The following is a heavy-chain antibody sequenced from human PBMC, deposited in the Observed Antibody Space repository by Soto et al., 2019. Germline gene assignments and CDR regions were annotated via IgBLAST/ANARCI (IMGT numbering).Heavy chain of an antibody. D-gene: IGHD3-16*01. CDR2: INTYNGNT. Sequence: GASVKVSCKASGYTFTRYGIGWARQAPGQGLEWMGWINTYNGNTNYAQNVQGRVTLTTDTSTSTAYMELRSPRSNDTAIYYCAMVDVYVTPSPQDVWGQGTTVTVSS. CDR1: GYTFTRYG. V-gene: IGHV1-18*01. CDR3: AMVDVYVTPSPQDV. J-gene: IGHJ6*02.